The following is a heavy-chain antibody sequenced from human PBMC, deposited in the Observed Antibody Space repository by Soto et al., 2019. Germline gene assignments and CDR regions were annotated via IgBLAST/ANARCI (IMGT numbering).Heavy chain of an antibody. D-gene: IGHD1-20*01. CDR3: ARSPGITGTRASQYAMDV. Sequence: ASVKVSCKASGDTFSTFAISWVRQAPGQGLEWMGGIIPIFGTPDYAQHFPGRVTISADESTKTAYLELSSLRPEDTAAYYCARSPGITGTRASQYAMDVWGQGTTVTVSS. J-gene: IGHJ6*02. CDR2: IIPIFGTP. V-gene: IGHV1-69*13. CDR1: GDTFSTFA.